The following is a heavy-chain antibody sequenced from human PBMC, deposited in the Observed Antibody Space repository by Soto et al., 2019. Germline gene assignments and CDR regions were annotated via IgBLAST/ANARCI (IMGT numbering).Heavy chain of an antibody. D-gene: IGHD4-17*01. CDR3: AREGEDGDYVGWFDP. V-gene: IGHV3-30-3*01. J-gene: IGHJ5*02. Sequence: QVQLVESGGGVVQPGRSLRLSCAASGFTFSSYAMHWVRQAPGKGLEWVAVISYDGSKKYYADSVKGRFTISRDNSKNTLYLQMNSLRAEDTAVYYCAREGEDGDYVGWFDPWGQGTLVTVSS. CDR2: ISYDGSKK. CDR1: GFTFSSYA.